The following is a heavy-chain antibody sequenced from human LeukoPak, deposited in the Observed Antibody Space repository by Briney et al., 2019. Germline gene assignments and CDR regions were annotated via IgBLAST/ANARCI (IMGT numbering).Heavy chain of an antibody. CDR3: ARHLNYYLDY. CDR2: ISSDGSIT. D-gene: IGHD3-10*01. Sequence: GGSLRLSCAASGFTFSTYWMHWIRQAPGKGLVWVSRISSDGSITSYADSVKGRFTISRDNAKNTLYLQMNSLRAEDTAVYYCARHLNYYLDYWGQGTLVTVSS. V-gene: IGHV3-74*01. J-gene: IGHJ4*02. CDR1: GFTFSTYW.